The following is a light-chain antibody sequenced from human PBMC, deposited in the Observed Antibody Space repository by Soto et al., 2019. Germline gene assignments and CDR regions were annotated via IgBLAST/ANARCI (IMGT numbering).Light chain of an antibody. CDR2: ATS. Sequence: DIQLTQSPSFLSASVGDRVTITCRASQDISNHLAWYQQKPGTAPKLLISATSTLQSGVPSRFSGTGYETEFTLTISSLQPEDLATYHCQQVAGYTHTFGQGTKVEIK. V-gene: IGKV1-9*01. J-gene: IGKJ2*01. CDR3: QQVAGYTHT. CDR1: QDISNH.